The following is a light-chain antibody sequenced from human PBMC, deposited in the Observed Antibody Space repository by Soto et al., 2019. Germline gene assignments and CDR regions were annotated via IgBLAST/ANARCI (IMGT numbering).Light chain of an antibody. J-gene: IGLJ1*01. CDR3: SSYTSSSTYV. Sequence: QSALTQPASVSGYPGLSITMSCTGTRSDVGGYNYVSWSQQHPRKAPQLMIYEVSNRHSGVSNRFSGSKSGNTASLTISGLQAEDEADYYCSSYTSSSTYVFGTGSKVTVL. CDR2: EVS. V-gene: IGLV2-14*01. CDR1: RSDVGGYNY.